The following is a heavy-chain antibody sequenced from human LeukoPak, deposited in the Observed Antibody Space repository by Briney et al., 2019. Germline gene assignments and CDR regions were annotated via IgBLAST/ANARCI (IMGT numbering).Heavy chain of an antibody. J-gene: IGHJ6*02. CDR2: IYTSGST. D-gene: IGHD6-19*01. V-gene: IGHV4-4*07. Sequence: SETLSLTCTVSGGSISSYYWSWIRRPAGKGLEWIGRIYTSGSTNYNPSLKSRVTLSVDTSKNQFSLKLSSVTAADTAVYYCARFRSGWSSDYYGMDVWGQGTTVTVSS. CDR1: GGSISSYY. CDR3: ARFRSGWSSDYYGMDV.